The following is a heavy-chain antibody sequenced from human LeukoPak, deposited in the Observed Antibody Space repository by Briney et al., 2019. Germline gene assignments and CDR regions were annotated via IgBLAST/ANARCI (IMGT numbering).Heavy chain of an antibody. J-gene: IGHJ3*02. Sequence: AASVKVSCKASGGTFSSYAISWVRQAPGQGLEWMGGIIPNFGTANYAQKFQGRVTITADESTSTAYMELSSLRSEDTAVYYCARGQDIVVVPAANHAFDIWGQGTMVTVSS. CDR1: GGTFSSYA. D-gene: IGHD2-2*01. CDR2: IIPNFGTA. CDR3: ARGQDIVVVPAANHAFDI. V-gene: IGHV1-69*13.